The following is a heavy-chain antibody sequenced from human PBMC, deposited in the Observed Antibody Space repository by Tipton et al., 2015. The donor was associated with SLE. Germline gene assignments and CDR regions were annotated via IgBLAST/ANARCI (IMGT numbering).Heavy chain of an antibody. J-gene: IGHJ6*03. CDR2: INHNGST. V-gene: IGHV4-34*01. D-gene: IGHD3-22*01. CDR1: GGSFSGYY. Sequence: TLSLTCAVYGGSFSGYYWSWIRQPPGKGLEWIGEINHNGSTYYNPSLKSRVTISVDTSKNQFSLKLSSVTAADTAVYYCARQGVHYDSSGHYYYYYMDVWGKGTTVTVSS. CDR3: ARQGVHYDSSGHYYYYYMDV.